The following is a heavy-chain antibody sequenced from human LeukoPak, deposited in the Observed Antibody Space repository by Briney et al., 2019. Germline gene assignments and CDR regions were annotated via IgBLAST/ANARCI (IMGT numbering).Heavy chain of an antibody. CDR2: IKSKTDGGTT. D-gene: IGHD5-12*01. Sequence: GGSLRLSCAASGFTFSNAWMSWVRQAPGKGLEWVGRIKSKTDGGTTDYAAPVKGRFTISRDDSKNTLYLQMDSLRAEDTAVYYCARGARYDPPDYWGQGTLVTVSS. CDR3: ARGARYDPPDY. J-gene: IGHJ4*02. V-gene: IGHV3-15*01. CDR1: GFTFSNAW.